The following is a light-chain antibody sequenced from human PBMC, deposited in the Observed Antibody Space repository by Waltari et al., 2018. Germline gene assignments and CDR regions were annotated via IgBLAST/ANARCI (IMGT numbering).Light chain of an antibody. CDR3: QQGHSFPIT. V-gene: IGKV1-12*01. J-gene: IGKJ5*01. CDR1: QGVRTW. CDR2: AAS. Sequence: DIQLTQSPSSVSASVGDRVIITCRASQGVRTWLAWYQQKPGEAPKLLIYAASSLLRGVPSRFTGSGSGTDFALTISYLQPDDFATYFCQQGHSFPITFGQGTRVDIK.